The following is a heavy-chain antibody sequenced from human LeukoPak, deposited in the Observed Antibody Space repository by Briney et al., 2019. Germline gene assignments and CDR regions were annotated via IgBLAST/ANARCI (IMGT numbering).Heavy chain of an antibody. V-gene: IGHV4-39*01. J-gene: IGHJ4*02. Sequence: ASETLSLTCTVSGGSIRSSYYYWGWIRQPPGKGLEWIGSIYDSGSTYYNPSLKSRVTISVDTSKNQFSLKLNSVTAADTAVYYCARVPNILGIAFGFDYWGQGTLVTVSS. CDR3: ARVPNILGIAFGFDY. CDR1: GGSIRSSYYY. D-gene: IGHD7-27*01. CDR2: IYDSGST.